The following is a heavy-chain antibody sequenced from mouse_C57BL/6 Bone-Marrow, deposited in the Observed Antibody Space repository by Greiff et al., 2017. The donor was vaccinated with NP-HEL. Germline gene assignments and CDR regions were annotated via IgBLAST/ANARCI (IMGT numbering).Heavy chain of an antibody. CDR2: SRNKANDYTT. CDR1: GFTFSDFY. CDR3: ARDEGYYGYFDV. V-gene: IGHV7-1*01. J-gene: IGHJ1*03. Sequence: EVQVVESGGGLVQSGRSLRLPCATSGFTFSDFYMEWVRQAPGKGLEWIAASRNKANDYTTEYSASVKGRFIVSRDTSQSILYLQMNALRAEDTAIYYCARDEGYYGYFDVWGTGTTVTVSS. D-gene: IGHD2-2*01.